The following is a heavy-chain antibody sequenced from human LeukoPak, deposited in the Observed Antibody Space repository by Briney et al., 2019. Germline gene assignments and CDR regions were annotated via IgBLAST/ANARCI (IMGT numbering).Heavy chain of an antibody. V-gene: IGHV3-7*01. Sequence: PGGSLRLSCAASGFTFSSYWMSWVRQAPGKGLEWVANIKQDGSEKYYVDSVKGRFTISRDNAKNSLYLQMNSLRAEDTAVYYCARSRAAAGPYNYMDVWGKGTTVTISS. D-gene: IGHD6-13*01. CDR3: ARSRAAAGPYNYMDV. CDR2: IKQDGSEK. CDR1: GFTFSSYW. J-gene: IGHJ6*03.